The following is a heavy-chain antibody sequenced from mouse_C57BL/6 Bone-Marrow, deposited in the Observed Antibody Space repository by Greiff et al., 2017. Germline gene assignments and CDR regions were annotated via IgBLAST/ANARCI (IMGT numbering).Heavy chain of an antibody. V-gene: IGHV5-6*02. J-gene: IGHJ1*03. CDR2: IRSGGSYT. Sequence: EVKVVESGGDLVKPGGSLKLSCAASGFTFSSYGMSWVRQTPDKRLEWVATIRSGGSYTYYPDSVKGRYLISRDNAKNTLYLQMSSLKSEDTAMYYCARRGRRGYFDVWGTGTTVTVSS. D-gene: IGHD1-1*01. CDR3: ARRGRRGYFDV. CDR1: GFTFSSYG.